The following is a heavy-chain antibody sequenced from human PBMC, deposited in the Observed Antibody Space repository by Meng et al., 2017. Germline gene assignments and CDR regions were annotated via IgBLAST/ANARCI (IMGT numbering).Heavy chain of an antibody. J-gene: IGHJ4*02. D-gene: IGHD6-13*01. Sequence: GESLKISCAASGFTFDDYGMSWVRQAPGKGLEWVSGINWNGGSTGYADSVKGRFTISRDNAKNTLYLQMNSLRAEDTAVYYCAKDWAAGTARYFDYWGQGTLVTVSS. V-gene: IGHV3-20*04. CDR1: GFTFDDYG. CDR3: AKDWAAGTARYFDY. CDR2: INWNGGST.